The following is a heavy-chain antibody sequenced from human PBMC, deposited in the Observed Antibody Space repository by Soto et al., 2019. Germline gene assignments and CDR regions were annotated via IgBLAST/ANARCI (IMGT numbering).Heavy chain of an antibody. J-gene: IGHJ4*02. CDR3: ARGPQY. CDR2: IYHNGTT. Sequence: SETLSVTCAFSGGSIIITHWWTWVRQSPGKGLEWIGEIYHNGTTNYNPSLKSRLTISVDTSKNHFSLSLTPVTVRDTATYFCARGPQYWGPGKMVTVSS. CDR1: GGSIIITHW. V-gene: IGHV4-4*02.